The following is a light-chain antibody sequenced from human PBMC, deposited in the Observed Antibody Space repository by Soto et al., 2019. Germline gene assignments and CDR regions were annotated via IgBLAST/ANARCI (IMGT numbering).Light chain of an antibody. J-gene: IGLJ2*01. V-gene: IGLV2-14*01. Sequence: QSALTQPASVSGSPGQSIXXXCTGTXSDIGDYTHVSWYQQHPGKAPKLIIYEVSDRPSGVSNRFSGSKSGNTASLTISGLQTEDEADYYCCSYTSISTSAVFGGGTKVTVL. CDR3: CSYTSISTSAV. CDR2: EVS. CDR1: XSDIGDYTH.